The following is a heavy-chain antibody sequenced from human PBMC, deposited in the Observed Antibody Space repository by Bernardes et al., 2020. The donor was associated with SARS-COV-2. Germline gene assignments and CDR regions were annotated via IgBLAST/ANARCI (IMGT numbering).Heavy chain of an antibody. CDR3: ARHARDCTRGVCQTYYYYAMDV. V-gene: IGHV4-59*08. J-gene: IGHJ6*02. CDR1: GGSSKHYY. D-gene: IGHD2-8*01. Sequence: SETLSLTCTVSGGSSKHYYWSWIRQPPGKGLEWIGYIYYSGTTNYNPSLKSRVTMSIDTSKDQFSLKLSSVTSADTAVYYCARHARDCTRGVCQTYYYYAMDVWGQGTTVTVSS. CDR2: IYYSGTT.